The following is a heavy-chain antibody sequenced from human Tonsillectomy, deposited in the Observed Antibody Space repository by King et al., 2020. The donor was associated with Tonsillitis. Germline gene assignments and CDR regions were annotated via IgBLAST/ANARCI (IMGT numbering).Heavy chain of an antibody. J-gene: IGHJ2*01. CDR1: GFTLSTFW. CDR3: VRGAGWYFDL. V-gene: IGHV3-7*03. Sequence: EVQLVESGGGLVQPGGSLRLSCAASGFTLSTFWMKWARQAPGKGLEWVATIKQEGSETNYADSVNGRFTITRDNAGNSLFLQMNSLRVEDTAVYYCVRGAGWYFDLWGRGALVTVSS. CDR2: IKQEGSET. D-gene: IGHD1-14*01.